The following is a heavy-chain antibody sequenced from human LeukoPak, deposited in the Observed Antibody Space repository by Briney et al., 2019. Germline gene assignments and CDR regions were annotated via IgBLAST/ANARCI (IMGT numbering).Heavy chain of an antibody. J-gene: IGHJ4*02. CDR2: ISSSGGTM. V-gene: IGHV3-48*03. D-gene: IGHD4-17*01. CDR1: GFTVSSFE. CDR3: ARIPHPDYADAQ. Sequence: SGGSLRLSCEASGFTVSSFEINWVRQAPGKGLEWVSYISSSGGTMDHADSVKGRFTVSRDNGKKLVHLQLNSLRAEDTAVYFCARIPHPDYADAQWGQGTLVIVSS.